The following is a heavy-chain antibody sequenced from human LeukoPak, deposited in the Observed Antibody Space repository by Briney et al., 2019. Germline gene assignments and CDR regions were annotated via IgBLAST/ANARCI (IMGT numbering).Heavy chain of an antibody. J-gene: IGHJ4*02. CDR2: INTDGSTT. Sequence: PGGSLRLSCAAPGFTFSSYWMHWVRHAPGKGLVWVSRINTDGSTTTYADSVKGRFTIFRDNAKNTLYLQMNSLRAEDTAVYYCARGNGGHIDYWGQGTLVTVSS. D-gene: IGHD4-23*01. V-gene: IGHV3-74*01. CDR1: GFTFSSYW. CDR3: ARGNGGHIDY.